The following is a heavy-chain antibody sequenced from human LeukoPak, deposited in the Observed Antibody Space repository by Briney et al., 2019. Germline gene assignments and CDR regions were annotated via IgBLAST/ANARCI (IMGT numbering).Heavy chain of an antibody. CDR2: IYHSGST. CDR3: ARDSSITIFGVVIHDAFDI. V-gene: IGHV4-38-2*02. Sequence: PSETLSPTCTVSGYSISSGYYWGWIRQPSGNGLEWIGSIYHSGSTYYNPSLKSRVTISVDTSKNQFSLKLSSVTAADTAVYYCARDSSITIFGVVIHDAFDIWGQGTMVTVSS. J-gene: IGHJ3*02. D-gene: IGHD3-3*01. CDR1: GYSISSGYY.